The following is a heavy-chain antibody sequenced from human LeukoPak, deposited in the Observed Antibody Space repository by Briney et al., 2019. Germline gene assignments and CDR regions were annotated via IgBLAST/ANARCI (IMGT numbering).Heavy chain of an antibody. V-gene: IGHV4-59*01. J-gene: IGHJ4*02. CDR2: IYYSGST. CDR3: ARVGIVGAFDY. D-gene: IGHD1-26*01. Sequence: SETLSLTCTVSGGSISSYYWSWIRQPPGKGLEWIGYIYYSGSTNYNPSLKSRVTISVDTSKNQFSLKLSSVTAADTAVYYCARVGIVGAFDYWGQETLVTVSS. CDR1: GGSISSYY.